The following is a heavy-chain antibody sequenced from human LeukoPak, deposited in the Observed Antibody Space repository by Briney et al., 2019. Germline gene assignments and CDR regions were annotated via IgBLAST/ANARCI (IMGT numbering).Heavy chain of an antibody. J-gene: IGHJ4*02. CDR1: GGTFSSYA. Sequence: ASVKVSCKASGGTFSSYAISRVRQAPGQGLEWMGRIIPIFGTANYAQKFQGRVTITTDESTSTAYMELSSLRSEDTAVYYCARAGVYCGGDCYTDYWGQGTLVTVSS. D-gene: IGHD2-21*02. V-gene: IGHV1-69*05. CDR2: IIPIFGTA. CDR3: ARAGVYCGGDCYTDY.